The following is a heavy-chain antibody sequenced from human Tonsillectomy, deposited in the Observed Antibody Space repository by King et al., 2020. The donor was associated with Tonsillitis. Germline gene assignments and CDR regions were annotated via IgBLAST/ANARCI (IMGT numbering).Heavy chain of an antibody. CDR2: ISDRGGST. V-gene: IGHV3-23*04. J-gene: IGHJ3*02. D-gene: IGHD3-22*01. Sequence: VQLVESGGGLVQPGGSLRLSCAASGFTFSIYAIRGVRQAPGKGLEWVSTISDRGGSTYYADSVKGRFTISRDNPKNKLSLQMNSLRAEDTAVYYCANLYYYDSSGNAFDIWGQGTMVTVSS. CDR1: GFTFSIYA. CDR3: ANLYYYDSSGNAFDI.